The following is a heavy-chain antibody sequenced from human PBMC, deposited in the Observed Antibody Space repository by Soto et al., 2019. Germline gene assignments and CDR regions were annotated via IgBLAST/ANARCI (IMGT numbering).Heavy chain of an antibody. CDR3: DKCITMVRRVIASYYGMDV. V-gene: IGHV3-23*01. CDR2: ISGSGGST. J-gene: IGHJ6*02. Sequence: PGGSLRLSCAASGFTFSSYAMSWVRQAPGKGLEWVSAISGSGGSTYYADSVKGRFTISRDNSKNTLYLQMNSLRAEDTAVYYCDKCITMVRRVIASYYGMDVWGQGTTVTVSS. CDR1: GFTFSSYA. D-gene: IGHD3-10*01.